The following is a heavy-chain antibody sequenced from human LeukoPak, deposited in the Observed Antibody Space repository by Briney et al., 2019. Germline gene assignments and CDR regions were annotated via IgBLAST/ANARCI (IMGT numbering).Heavy chain of an antibody. D-gene: IGHD3-3*01. CDR2: MDPNSGNT. CDR3: AKSPLRWASLDY. CDR1: GYTFTSYD. J-gene: IGHJ4*02. V-gene: IGHV1-8*01. Sequence: ASVKVSCKASGYTFTSYDINWVRQATGQGLEWMGWMDPNSGNTGYAQKVQGRVTMTRNTSITTAYMELSSLRSEDTAIYYCAKSPLRWASLDYWGQGTLVTVSS.